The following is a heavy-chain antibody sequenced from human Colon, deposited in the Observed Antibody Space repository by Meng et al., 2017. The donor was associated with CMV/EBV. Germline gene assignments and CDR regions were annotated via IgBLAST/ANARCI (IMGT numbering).Heavy chain of an antibody. V-gene: IGHV3-53*01. J-gene: IGHJ5*02. CDR1: GFTVSSNS. D-gene: IGHD2-15*01. CDR3: ASNRFCGSSCSDSWFDP. CDR2: IYSGGET. Sequence: GESLKISCAVSGFTVSSNSMTWVRQAPGKGLEWLSLIYSGGETHYADDVKGRFTISSADSKHTLYLQMDSLRADDDTAVYYCASNRFCGSSCSDSWFDPWGQGTLVTVSS.